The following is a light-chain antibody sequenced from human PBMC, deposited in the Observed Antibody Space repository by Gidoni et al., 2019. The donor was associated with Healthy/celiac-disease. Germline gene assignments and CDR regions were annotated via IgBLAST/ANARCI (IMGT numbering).Light chain of an antibody. Sequence: AIQMPQSPSSLSASVGDRVTITCRASQGIRNDLGWYQQNPGKAPKLLIYAAASLQSGVPSRCSGSGAGTDFTLTISSRQPEDFATYYCLQDYNYSRTFGQGTKVEIK. J-gene: IGKJ1*01. CDR3: LQDYNYSRT. CDR1: QGIRND. V-gene: IGKV1-6*01. CDR2: AAA.